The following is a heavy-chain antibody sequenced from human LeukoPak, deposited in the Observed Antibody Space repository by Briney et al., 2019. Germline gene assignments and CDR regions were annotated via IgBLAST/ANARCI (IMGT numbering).Heavy chain of an antibody. CDR3: ARWVVGATNFDY. V-gene: IGHV3-64*04. CDR1: GFIFSTYT. D-gene: IGHD1-26*01. CDR2: INGDGRTT. Sequence: PGGSLRLSCSASGFIFSTYTMYWVRQAPGKGLEFVSVINGDGRTTYYADSVKGRFTISRDNSKNTLYLQMNSLRAEDTAVYYCARWVVGATNFDYWGQGTLVTVSS. J-gene: IGHJ4*02.